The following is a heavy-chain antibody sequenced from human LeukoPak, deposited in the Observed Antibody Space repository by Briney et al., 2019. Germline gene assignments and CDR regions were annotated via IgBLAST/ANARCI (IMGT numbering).Heavy chain of an antibody. CDR2: ISGTGLST. V-gene: IGHV3-23*01. D-gene: IGHD3-9*01. CDR1: GFTFSTYA. J-gene: IGHJ4*02. CDR3: ARDHDWAFDL. Sequence: PGGSLRLSCEASGFTFSTYAMNWVRQAPGQGLEWVSTISGTGLSTYYRDSVKGRFTISRDNAKSSLYLQMNALRYEDTAIYYCARDHDWAFDLWGQGTLVTVSS.